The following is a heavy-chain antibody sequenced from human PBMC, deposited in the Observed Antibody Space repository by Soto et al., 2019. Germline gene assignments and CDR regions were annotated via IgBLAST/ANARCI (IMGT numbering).Heavy chain of an antibody. CDR3: VGLYGSRHDY. J-gene: IGHJ4*02. Sequence: SVKVSCKVSGGTFSSYAISWVRQAPGQGLEWMGGIIPIFGTANYAQKFQGRVTITADKSTSTAYMELSSLRSEDTAVYYCVGLYGSRHDYWGQGTLVTVSS. D-gene: IGHD2-8*01. V-gene: IGHV1-69*06. CDR1: GGTFSSYA. CDR2: IIPIFGTA.